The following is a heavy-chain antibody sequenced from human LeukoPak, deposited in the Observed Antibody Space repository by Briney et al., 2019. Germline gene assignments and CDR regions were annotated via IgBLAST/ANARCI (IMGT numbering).Heavy chain of an antibody. V-gene: IGHV4-59*11. J-gene: IGHJ3*02. D-gene: IGHD6-6*01. Sequence: SETLSLTCSVSGGSISSHFWTWIRQPPGKGLEWIGYVYYSGNTNYNPSLRSRVTISIDTSKNQFSLNLKSVTAADTAIYYCAREGLATRRGAFDIWGQGTVVSVSS. CDR2: VYYSGNT. CDR1: GGSISSHF. CDR3: AREGLATRRGAFDI.